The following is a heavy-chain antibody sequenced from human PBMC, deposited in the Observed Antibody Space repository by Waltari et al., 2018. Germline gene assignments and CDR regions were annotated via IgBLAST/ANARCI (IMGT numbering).Heavy chain of an antibody. D-gene: IGHD2-21*02. J-gene: IGHJ4*02. Sequence: QVQLVESGGGVVQPGRSLRLSCAASGFTFSSYAMHWVRQAPGKGLEWVAVISYDGSNKYYADSVKGRFTISRDNSKNTLYLQMNSLRAEDTAVYYCAKDYGGNSGDDYWGQGTLVTVSS. CDR2: ISYDGSNK. CDR3: AKDYGGNSGDDY. V-gene: IGHV3-30-3*01. CDR1: GFTFSSYA.